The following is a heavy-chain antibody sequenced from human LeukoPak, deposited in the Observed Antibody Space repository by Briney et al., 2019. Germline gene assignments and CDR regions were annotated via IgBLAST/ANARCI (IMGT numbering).Heavy chain of an antibody. J-gene: IGHJ4*02. V-gene: IGHV4-39*07. CDR1: GGSISSSSYY. Sequence: SETLSLTCTVSGGSISSSSYYWGWIRQPPGKGLEWIGSIYYSGSTYYNPSLKSRVTISVDTSKNQFSLKLSSVTAADTAVYYCASQDEQWLSDYWGQGTLVTVSS. D-gene: IGHD6-19*01. CDR2: IYYSGST. CDR3: ASQDEQWLSDY.